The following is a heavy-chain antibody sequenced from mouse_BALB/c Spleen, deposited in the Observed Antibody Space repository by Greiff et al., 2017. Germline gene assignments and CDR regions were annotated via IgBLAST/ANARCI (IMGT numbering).Heavy chain of an antibody. J-gene: IGHJ3*01. CDR3: ARPTATSWFAY. D-gene: IGHD1-2*01. CDR1: GFTFSSFG. CDR2: ISSGSSTI. Sequence: EVMLVESGGGLVQPGGSRKLSCAASGFTFSSFGMHWVRQAPEKGLEWVAYISSGSSTIYYADTVKGRFTISRDNPKNTLFLQMTSLRSEDTAMYYCARPTATSWFAYWGQGTLVTVSA. V-gene: IGHV5-17*02.